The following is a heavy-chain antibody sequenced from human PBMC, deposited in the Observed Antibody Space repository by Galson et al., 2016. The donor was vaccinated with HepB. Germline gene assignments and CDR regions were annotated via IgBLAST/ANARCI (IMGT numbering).Heavy chain of an antibody. J-gene: IGHJ6*02. V-gene: IGHV4-59*01. CDR2: INYSGNT. CDR1: GGSISTYY. D-gene: IGHD3-3*01. Sequence: SETLSLTCSVSGGSISTYYWSWIRQPPGKGLEWVGYINYSGNTDYNTSLKSRVTISVDTSQNQFSLQLNSVTAADTAVYYCARDSYTLFGVPKGMDVWGRGTTVTVSS. CDR3: ARDSYTLFGVPKGMDV.